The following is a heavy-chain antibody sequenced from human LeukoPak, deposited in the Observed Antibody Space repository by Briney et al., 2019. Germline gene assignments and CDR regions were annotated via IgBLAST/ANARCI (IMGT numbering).Heavy chain of an antibody. CDR1: GFTFSSYG. CDR3: ARDISGSYSFDY. V-gene: IGHV3-30*03. Sequence: PGRSLRLSCAASGFTFSSYGMHWVRQAPGKGLEWVAVISYDGSNKYYADSVKGRFTISRDNSKNTLYLQMNSLRVEDTAVYWCARDISGSYSFDYWGQGTLVTVSS. D-gene: IGHD1-26*01. CDR2: ISYDGSNK. J-gene: IGHJ4*02.